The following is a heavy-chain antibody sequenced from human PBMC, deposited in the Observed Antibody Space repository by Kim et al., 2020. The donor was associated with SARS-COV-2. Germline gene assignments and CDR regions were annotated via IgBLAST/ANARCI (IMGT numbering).Heavy chain of an antibody. CDR3: SPSMLGSY. CDR2: ISYDGSNK. CDR1: GFTFSSYG. Sequence: GSLRLSCAASGFTFSSYGMHWVRQAPGKGLEWVAVISYDGSNKYYADSVKGRFTISRDNSKNTLYLQMNSLRAEDTALYYCSPSMLGSYWGQGTLVTVS. V-gene: IGHV3-30*03. J-gene: IGHJ4*02. D-gene: IGHD3-10*02.